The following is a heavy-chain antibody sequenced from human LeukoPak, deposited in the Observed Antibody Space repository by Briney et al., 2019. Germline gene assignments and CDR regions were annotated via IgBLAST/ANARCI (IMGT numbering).Heavy chain of an antibody. D-gene: IGHD6-13*01. CDR1: GGSISSYY. Sequence: SETLSLTCTVSGGSISSYYWSWIRQPPGKGLEWIGEINHSGSTNYNPSLKSRVTISVDTSKNQFSLKLSSVTAADTAVYYCARGEKQQLFYFDYWGQGTLVTVSS. V-gene: IGHV4-34*01. CDR3: ARGEKQQLFYFDY. J-gene: IGHJ4*02. CDR2: INHSGST.